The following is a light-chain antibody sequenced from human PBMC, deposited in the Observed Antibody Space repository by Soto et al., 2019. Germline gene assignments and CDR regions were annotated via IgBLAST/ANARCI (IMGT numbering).Light chain of an antibody. V-gene: IGKV3-20*01. CDR1: QSVSSSY. Sequence: ETVAKKSPETLSLSPGERAPLSCLASQSVSSSYFAWYQHLPGPAPRLLIYGASNRATGIPDRFSGSGSGTDFTLTISRLEPEDFPVYYSQQYCISGTFAHGTKVDI. CDR2: GAS. CDR3: QQYCISGT. J-gene: IGKJ1*01.